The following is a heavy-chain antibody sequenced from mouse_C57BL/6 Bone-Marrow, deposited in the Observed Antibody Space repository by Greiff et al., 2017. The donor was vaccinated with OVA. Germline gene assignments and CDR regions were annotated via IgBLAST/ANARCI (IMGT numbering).Heavy chain of an antibody. CDR1: GFTFSSYG. J-gene: IGHJ2*01. Sequence: EVKLVESGGDLVKPGGSLKLSCAASGFTFSSYGMSWVRQTPDKRLEWVATISSGGSYTYYPDSVKGRFTISRDNAKKTLYLQMSSLKSEDTAMYYCARRWLLFDYWGQGTTLTVSS. CDR3: ARRWLLFDY. D-gene: IGHD2-3*01. CDR2: ISSGGSYT. V-gene: IGHV5-6*02.